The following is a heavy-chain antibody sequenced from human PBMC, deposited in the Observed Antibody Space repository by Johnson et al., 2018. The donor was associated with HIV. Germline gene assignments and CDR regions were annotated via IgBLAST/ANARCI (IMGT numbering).Heavy chain of an antibody. CDR3: ARQRWHLGPSRNRPNAFDV. CDR2: ISYDGSNK. D-gene: IGHD4-23*01. CDR1: GLTFSSYA. J-gene: IGHJ3*01. Sequence: QVQLVESGGGVVQPGKSLRLACAASGLTFSSYAMHWVRQAPGKGLEWVAVISYDGSNKYYADSVKGRFTISRDNSKNTLYLQMNSLTTEDTAVYYCARQRWHLGPSRNRPNAFDVWGQGTMVTVSS. V-gene: IGHV3-30*04.